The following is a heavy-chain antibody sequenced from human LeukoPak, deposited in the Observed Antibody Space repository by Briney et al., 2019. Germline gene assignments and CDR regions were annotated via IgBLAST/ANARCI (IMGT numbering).Heavy chain of an antibody. D-gene: IGHD6-19*01. CDR1: GFTFSDYY. CDR3: AGFGSERAQAVDLDY. CDR2: ISSSGSTI. V-gene: IGHV3-11*04. J-gene: IGHJ4*02. Sequence: GGSLRLSCAASGFTFSDYYMSWIRQAPGKGLEWVSYISSSGSTIYYADSVKGRFTISRDNAKNSLYLQMNSLRAEDTAVYYCAGFGSERAQAVDLDYWGQGTLVTVSS.